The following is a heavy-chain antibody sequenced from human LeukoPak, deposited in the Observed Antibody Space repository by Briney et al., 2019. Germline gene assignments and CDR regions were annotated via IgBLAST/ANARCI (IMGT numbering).Heavy chain of an antibody. Sequence: GGSLRLSCAASGHYWMHWVRQVPGKGLVWVSHINSDGSWTSYADSVKGRFTISKDNAKNTVYLQMNSLRAEDTAVYYCAKTDIVVVVAAIPDFDYWGQGTLVTVSS. D-gene: IGHD2-15*01. CDR1: GHYW. CDR2: INSDGSWT. CDR3: AKTDIVVVVAAIPDFDY. V-gene: IGHV3-74*01. J-gene: IGHJ4*02.